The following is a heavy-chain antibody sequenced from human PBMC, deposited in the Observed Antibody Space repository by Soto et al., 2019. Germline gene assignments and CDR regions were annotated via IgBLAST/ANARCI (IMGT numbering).Heavy chain of an antibody. Sequence: SETLSLTCTFSGLSISSSSYYWGWIRQPPGKGLEWIGSIYYSGSTYYNPSLKSRVTISVDTSKNQFSLRLSSVTAADTAVYYCARHAVHSSGFIDYWGQGTLVTVSS. D-gene: IGHD6-19*01. CDR1: GLSISSSSYY. V-gene: IGHV4-39*01. J-gene: IGHJ4*02. CDR3: ARHAVHSSGFIDY. CDR2: IYYSGST.